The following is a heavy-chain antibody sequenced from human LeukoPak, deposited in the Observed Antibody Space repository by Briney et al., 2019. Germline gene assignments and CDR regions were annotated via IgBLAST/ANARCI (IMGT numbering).Heavy chain of an antibody. V-gene: IGHV1-69*05. J-gene: IGHJ6*03. Sequence: SVKDSCKAPVGTFSSYVISWVRQAPGQGLEWMGRIIPIFGTAHYVQKSQGGVTITTNESSSTAFMELRSRISEDAAVDYCSRESSVAGNYYYYYMAVWGKGTTVTVSS. CDR3: SRESSVAGNYYYYYMAV. CDR1: VGTFSSYV. CDR2: IIPIFGTA. D-gene: IGHD6-19*01.